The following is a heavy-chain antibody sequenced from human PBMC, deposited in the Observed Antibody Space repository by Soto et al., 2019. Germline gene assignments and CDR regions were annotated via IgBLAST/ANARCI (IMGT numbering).Heavy chain of an antibody. CDR1: GDTFTNFG. V-gene: IGHV1-18*01. CDR2: IATYNSNK. CDR3: ARVLRGVVNWFDP. J-gene: IGHJ5*02. D-gene: IGHD3-10*01. Sequence: HLVQSGPEVKKPGASVTVSCKTYGDTFTNFGLSWVRQAPGQGLEWMGWIATYNSNKNYAQKFQVRLTLTTDTSTSTCYMELKSLEYDDTAVYYCARVLRGVVNWFDPWGQGTLVTVSS.